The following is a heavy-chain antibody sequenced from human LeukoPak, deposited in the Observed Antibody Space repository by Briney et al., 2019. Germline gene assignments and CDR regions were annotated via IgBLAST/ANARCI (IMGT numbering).Heavy chain of an antibody. V-gene: IGHV4-38-2*01. J-gene: IGHJ4*02. CDR1: GYSISTGYL. CDR2: ISPGGSP. D-gene: IGHD5-12*01. Sequence: SETLSHTCGVSGYSISTGYLWGWIRQPPGEGLEWIATISPGGSPYYNPPLKSRLTISLDPSQNQLSLKLSSVTATDTAVYYCARGRGFSGNQYFDFGGQGTLVTLSS. CDR3: ARGRGFSGNQYFDF.